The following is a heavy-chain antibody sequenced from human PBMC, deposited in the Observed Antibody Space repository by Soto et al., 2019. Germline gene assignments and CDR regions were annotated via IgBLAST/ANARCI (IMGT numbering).Heavy chain of an antibody. D-gene: IGHD5-18*01. V-gene: IGHV4-59*13. CDR1: GGSTTSYY. CDR2: IYYSGST. J-gene: IGHJ6*02. Sequence: QVQLQESGPGLLKPSETLSLTCTVSGGSTTSYYWTWIRQPPGKGLEWLAYIYYSGSTNYNPSLKSRVTISLDTSNNQLSLELRSVTTADTAVYYCARLRTYIGYSYGMDVGGHGATVPVSS. CDR3: ARLRTYIGYSYGMDV.